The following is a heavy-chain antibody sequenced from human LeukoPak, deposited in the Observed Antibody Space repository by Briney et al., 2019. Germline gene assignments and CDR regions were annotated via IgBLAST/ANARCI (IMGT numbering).Heavy chain of an antibody. J-gene: IGHJ4*02. CDR1: GFTFTTYT. CDR3: ARERAYYYFDY. CDR2: VVGNGGTT. V-gene: IGHV3-64*01. Sequence: GGSLRLSCEASGFTFTTYTIHWLRQAPGKGLEYVSAVVGNGGTTYYANSVKGRFTISRDNSKNTVYLQMGSLRAEDTAMYYCARERAYYYFDYWGQGALVTVSS. D-gene: IGHD2-21*01.